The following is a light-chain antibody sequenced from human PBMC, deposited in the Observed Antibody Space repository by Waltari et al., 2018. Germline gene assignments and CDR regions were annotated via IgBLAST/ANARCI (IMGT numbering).Light chain of an antibody. Sequence: DIVMTQSPDSLAVSLGERATINCKSSPSVLYSSNYKNYLAWYQQKPGEPPKLLIYWASTRESGVPDRFSGSGSGTDFTLTISSLQAEDVAVYYCQQYYSTPRTFGQGTKVEIK. CDR2: WAS. J-gene: IGKJ1*01. CDR1: PSVLYSSNYKNY. V-gene: IGKV4-1*01. CDR3: QQYYSTPRT.